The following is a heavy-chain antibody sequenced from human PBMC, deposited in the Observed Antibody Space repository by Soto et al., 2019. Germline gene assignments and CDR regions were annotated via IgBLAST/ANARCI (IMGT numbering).Heavy chain of an antibody. D-gene: IGHD1-26*01. V-gene: IGHV3-30-3*01. J-gene: IGHJ4*02. Sequence: QAQLVESGGGVVQPGRSLRLSCAAFGFTFSNMAMNWVGQAPGRGLEWVAAISYDGTYRPYADFARGRFTISRDNSQKTLYLQMNSLRPEDTALYYCATDRALGATLGAIDFWGQGTLVTVSS. CDR3: ATDRALGATLGAIDF. CDR2: ISYDGTYR. CDR1: GFTFSNMA.